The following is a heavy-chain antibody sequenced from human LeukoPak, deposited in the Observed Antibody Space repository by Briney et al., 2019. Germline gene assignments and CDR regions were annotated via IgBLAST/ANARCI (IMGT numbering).Heavy chain of an antibody. CDR3: ARHSSLGHFDF. Sequence: PSETLSLTCNVSGGSISSYYWSWIRQPPGKGLEWIGYIYYSGSTNYNPSLESRVTMSVDTSESQFSLKLTSVTAADTAVYFCARHSSLGHFDFWGQGTLATVSS. CDR1: GGSISSYY. V-gene: IGHV4-59*08. J-gene: IGHJ4*02. CDR2: IYYSGST.